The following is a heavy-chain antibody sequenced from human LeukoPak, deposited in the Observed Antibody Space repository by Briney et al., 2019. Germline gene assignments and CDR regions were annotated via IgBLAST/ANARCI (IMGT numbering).Heavy chain of an antibody. V-gene: IGHV3-23*01. D-gene: IGHD3-22*01. CDR1: GFTFSSYA. Sequence: GGSLRLSCSASGFTFSSYAMSRVRQAPGKGLEWVSSISGSGGRTYYADSVKGRFTISRDNSKNTLYLQMNSLRAEDTAVYYCAKTDSSDYSYLFDYWGQGTLVTVSS. CDR2: ISGSGGRT. J-gene: IGHJ4*02. CDR3: AKTDSSDYSYLFDY.